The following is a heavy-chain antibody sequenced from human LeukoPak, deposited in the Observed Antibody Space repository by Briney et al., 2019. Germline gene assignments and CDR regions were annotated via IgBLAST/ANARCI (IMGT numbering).Heavy chain of an antibody. D-gene: IGHD6-19*01. CDR3: AKDAVAGSYYYYMDV. CDR1: GYTFTSYG. Sequence: ASVKVSCKASGYTFTSYGISWVRRAPGQGLEWMGWISAYNGNTNYAQKFQGRVTITADKSTSTAYMELSSLRSEDTAVYYCAKDAVAGSYYYYMDVWGKGTTVTISS. CDR2: ISAYNGNT. V-gene: IGHV1-18*01. J-gene: IGHJ6*03.